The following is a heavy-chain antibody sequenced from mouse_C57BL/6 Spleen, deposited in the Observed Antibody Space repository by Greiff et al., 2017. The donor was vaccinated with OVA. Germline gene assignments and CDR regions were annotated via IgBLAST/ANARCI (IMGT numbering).Heavy chain of an antibody. Sequence: EVHLVESGPGLVKPSQSLSLTCSVTGYSITSGYYWNWIRQFPGNKLEWMGYISYDGSNNYNPSLKNRISITRDTSKNQFFLKLNSVTTEDTATYYCARDGAYYSNYVDAIDYWGQGTSVTVSS. D-gene: IGHD2-5*01. V-gene: IGHV3-6*01. J-gene: IGHJ4*01. CDR3: ARDGAYYSNYVDAIDY. CDR2: ISYDGSN. CDR1: GYSITSGYY.